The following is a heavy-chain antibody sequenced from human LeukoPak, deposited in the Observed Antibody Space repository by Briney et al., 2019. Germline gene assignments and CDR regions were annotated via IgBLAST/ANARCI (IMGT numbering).Heavy chain of an antibody. CDR2: INPNSGGT. J-gene: IGHJ6*03. CDR1: GYTFTGYY. Sequence: GASVKVSCKTSGYTFTGYYIHWVRQAPGQGLEWMGWINPNSGGTNYAQKFQGRVTMTRDTSTGTVYMELSSLRSEDTAVYYCASSKGYYMDVWGKGTTVTIS. CDR3: ASSKGYYMDV. V-gene: IGHV1-2*02.